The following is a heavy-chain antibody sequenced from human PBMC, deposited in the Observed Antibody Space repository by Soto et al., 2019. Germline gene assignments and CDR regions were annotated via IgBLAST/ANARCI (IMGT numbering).Heavy chain of an antibody. J-gene: IGHJ5*02. V-gene: IGHV3-23*01. CDR3: AKGGGLERLPRHH. Sequence: EVQLLESGGGLVQPGGSLRLSCAASGFTFSSYAMSWVRQAPGKGLEWVSAISGSGGSTYYADSVKGRFTISRDNSKNSLYLQMNSLRAEDTAVYYCAKGGGLERLPRHHWGQGALVTVSS. CDR2: ISGSGGST. CDR1: GFTFSSYA. D-gene: IGHD1-1*01.